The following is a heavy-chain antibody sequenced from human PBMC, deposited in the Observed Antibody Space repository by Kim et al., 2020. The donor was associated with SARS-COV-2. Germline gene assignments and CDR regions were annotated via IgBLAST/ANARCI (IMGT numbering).Heavy chain of an antibody. J-gene: IGHJ4*02. CDR1: GFTFSSYW. CDR2: IDSDGSTT. V-gene: IGHV3-74*03. CDR3: ARASTIGSTKNDY. D-gene: IGHD1-1*01. Sequence: GGSLRLSCAASGFTFSSYWMHWVRQAPGEGLVFVSRIDSDGSTTQYADSVRGRFTISRDNAKNTLYLQMYSLRAEDTGVYYCARASTIGSTKNDYWGQGT.